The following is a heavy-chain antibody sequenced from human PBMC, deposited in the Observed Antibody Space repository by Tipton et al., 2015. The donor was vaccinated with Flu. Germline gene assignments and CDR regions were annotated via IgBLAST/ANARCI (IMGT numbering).Heavy chain of an antibody. V-gene: IGHV4-4*02. CDR2: IYHLGNI. CDR3: AREVFYDLLGGVAYSYHGMDV. D-gene: IGHD3-3*01. Sequence: TLSLTCAVSGDSINSYYWWSWARQPPGKGLEWIGQIYHLGNINYNPSLKGRVTISADTSKNHFSLKLNSVTAADTAVYYCAREVFYDLLGGVAYSYHGMDVWGQGTTVTVSS. CDR1: GDSINSYYW. J-gene: IGHJ6*02.